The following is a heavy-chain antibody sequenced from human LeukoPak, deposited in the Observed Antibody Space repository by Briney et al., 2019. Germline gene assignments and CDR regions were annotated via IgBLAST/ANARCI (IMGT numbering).Heavy chain of an antibody. CDR1: GGTFSSYA. CDR3: GRRFGFGEGYYYDGMEV. D-gene: IGHD3-10*01. J-gene: IGHJ6*01. CDR2: IIPIFGTA. V-gene: IGHV1-69*01. Sequence: ASVKLSCKASGGTFSSYAISWVRQAPGQGLEWMGGIIPIFGTANYAQKFQGRLTITADASSRTAYTALSSLRSDETAVYYSGRRFGFGEGYYYDGMEVWGDGDTV.